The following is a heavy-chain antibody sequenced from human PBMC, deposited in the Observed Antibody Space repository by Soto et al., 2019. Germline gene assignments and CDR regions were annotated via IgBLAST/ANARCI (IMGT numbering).Heavy chain of an antibody. CDR3: AKGGPGYYYYGMDV. J-gene: IGHJ6*02. CDR1: GFTFSSYG. D-gene: IGHD3-10*01. Sequence: PGGSLRLSCAASGFTFSSYGMHRVHQAPGKWLEWVAVISYDGSNKYYAGSVKGRFTISRDNSKNTLYLQMNSLRAEDTAVYYCAKGGPGYYYYGMDVWGQGTTVTVSS. CDR2: ISYDGSNK. V-gene: IGHV3-30*18.